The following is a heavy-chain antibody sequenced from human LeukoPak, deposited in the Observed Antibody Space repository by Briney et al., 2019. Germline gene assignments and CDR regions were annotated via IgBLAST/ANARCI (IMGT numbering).Heavy chain of an antibody. CDR2: IIPIFGTA. CDR1: GGTFSSYA. J-gene: IGHJ4*02. Sequence: SVKVSCKASGGTFSSYAISWVRQAPGQGLEWMGGIIPIFGTANYAQKFQGRVTITADESTSTAYMELSSLRSEATAVYYCARTPRYCSSTSCYPDYWGQGTLVTVSS. CDR3: ARTPRYCSSTSCYPDY. V-gene: IGHV1-69*01. D-gene: IGHD2-2*01.